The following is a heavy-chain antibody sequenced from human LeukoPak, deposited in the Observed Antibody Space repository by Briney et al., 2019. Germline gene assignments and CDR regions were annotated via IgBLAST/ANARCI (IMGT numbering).Heavy chain of an antibody. CDR1: RDSVSSKIAA. CDR2: TYYGSKWYN. D-gene: IGHD2-21*01. CDR3: ARVDLGSAIFEPKWFDP. Sequence: SQTLSLTCAISRDSVSSKIAAWNWIRQSPSRGLEWLGRTYYGSKWYNDYAESVKSRITINADTSKNQFSLQLNSVTPEDTAVYYCARVDLGSAIFEPKWFDPWGQGTLVTVSS. V-gene: IGHV6-1*01. J-gene: IGHJ5*02.